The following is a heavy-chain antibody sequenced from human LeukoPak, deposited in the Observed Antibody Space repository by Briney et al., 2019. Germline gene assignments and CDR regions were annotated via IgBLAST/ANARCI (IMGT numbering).Heavy chain of an antibody. V-gene: IGHV4-39*01. CDR1: GGSISSSSYY. D-gene: IGHD3-10*01. CDR2: VYHSGST. J-gene: IGHJ3*02. Sequence: SETLSLTCTVSGGSISSSSYYWGWIRQPPGKGLEWIGSVYHSGSTYYNPSLKSRVTIWVDTSKNQLSLKLSSVTAADTALYYCARLTGSAIWGQGTMVTVSS. CDR3: ARLTGSAI.